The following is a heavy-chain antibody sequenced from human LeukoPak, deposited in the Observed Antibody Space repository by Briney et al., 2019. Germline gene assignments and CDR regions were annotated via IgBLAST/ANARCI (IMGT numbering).Heavy chain of an antibody. CDR1: GFTFSSYA. J-gene: IGHJ4*02. CDR3: ARDSRSYSTGTEY. V-gene: IGHV3-23*01. Sequence: GGSLRLSCAASGFTFSSYAMSWVRQAPGKGLEWVSAITSSGDSTYYADSVKGRFTISRDNSRNTLYLQMNSLRLEDTALYYCARDSRSYSTGTEYWGQGTLVTVSS. CDR2: ITSSGDST. D-gene: IGHD3-10*01.